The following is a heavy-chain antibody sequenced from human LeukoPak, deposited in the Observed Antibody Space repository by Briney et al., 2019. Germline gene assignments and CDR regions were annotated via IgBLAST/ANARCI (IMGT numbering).Heavy chain of an antibody. J-gene: IGHJ5*02. Sequence: AGGSLRLSCAASGFTVSSNYMSWVRQAPGKGLEWVSVIYSGGNTYYADSVKGRFTISRDNSKNTLYLQMNSLRAEDTAVYYCARASCGSCPFDPWGQGTLVTVSS. CDR3: ARASCGSCPFDP. CDR1: GFTVSSNY. D-gene: IGHD2-15*01. V-gene: IGHV3-53*01. CDR2: IYSGGNT.